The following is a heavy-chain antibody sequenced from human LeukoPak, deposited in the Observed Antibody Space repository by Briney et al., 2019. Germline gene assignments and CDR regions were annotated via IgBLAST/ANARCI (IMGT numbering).Heavy chain of an antibody. D-gene: IGHD3-16*02. CDR1: GLTFSDYA. CDR3: ARHDSFIPY. J-gene: IGHJ4*02. Sequence: GGSLRLSCVASGLTFSDYAMSWVRQAPGKGLEWVSGISDSGGSTYYADSVKGRCTISRDNSKNTVSLQMNNLRAEDTAVYFRARHDSFIPYWGQGTLVTVTS. CDR2: ISDSGGST. V-gene: IGHV3-23*01.